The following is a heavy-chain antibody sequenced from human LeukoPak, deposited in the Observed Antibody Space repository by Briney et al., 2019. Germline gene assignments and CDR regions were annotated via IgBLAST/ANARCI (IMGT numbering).Heavy chain of an antibody. V-gene: IGHV3-7*01. J-gene: IGHJ5*02. CDR1: GFTFSNYW. Sequence: PWGSLRLSCAASGFTFSNYWMSWVRQAPGKGLEWAANIKQDGSEKYYVGSLKGRFTISRDNANNSLYLQMNSLRAEDRAVYYCSRMRVANDWFDPWGQGTLVTVSS. CDR3: SRMRVANDWFDP. CDR2: IKQDGSEK. D-gene: IGHD4/OR15-4a*01.